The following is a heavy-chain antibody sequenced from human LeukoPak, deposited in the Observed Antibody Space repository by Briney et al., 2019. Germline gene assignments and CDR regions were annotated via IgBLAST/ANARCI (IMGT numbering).Heavy chain of an antibody. V-gene: IGHV1-2*02. CDR2: INPNSGGT. CDR3: TQGRYSSGWYNFDY. D-gene: IGHD6-19*01. CDR1: GYTFTGYY. Sequence: ASVKVSCKASGYTFTGYYMHWVRQAPGQGLEWMGWINPNSGGTNYAQKFQGRVTMTRDTSISTAYMELSRLRSDDTAVYYCTQGRYSSGWYNFDYWGQGTLVTVSS. J-gene: IGHJ4*02.